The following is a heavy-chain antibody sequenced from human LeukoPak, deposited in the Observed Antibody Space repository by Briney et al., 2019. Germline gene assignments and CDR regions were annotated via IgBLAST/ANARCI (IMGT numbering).Heavy chain of an antibody. CDR3: ASRTFNCGGDCFLDY. CDR1: GSTFSTYA. D-gene: IGHD2-21*02. Sequence: PGGSLRLSCEVSGSTFSTYAMSWVRQAPGKGLEWVSSISSSSSYIYYADSVKGRFTISRDNAKNSLYLQMNSLRAEDTAVYYCASRTFNCGGDCFLDYWGQGTLVTVSS. CDR2: ISSSSSYI. V-gene: IGHV3-21*01. J-gene: IGHJ4*02.